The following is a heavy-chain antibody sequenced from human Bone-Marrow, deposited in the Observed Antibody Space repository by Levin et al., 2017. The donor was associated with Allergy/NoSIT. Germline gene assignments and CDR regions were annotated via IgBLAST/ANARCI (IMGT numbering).Heavy chain of an antibody. J-gene: IGHJ4*02. Sequence: GGSLRLSCAASGFTFSSYWMHWVRQAPGTGLVWVSRINSDGSITNYADSVKGRFTISRDNARNTLFLQMTSLRADDTGVYYCAREIVFSGMGAYYWGQGALVTVSS. CDR2: INSDGSIT. D-gene: IGHD5/OR15-5a*01. CDR1: GFTFSSYW. V-gene: IGHV3-74*01. CDR3: AREIVFSGMGAYY.